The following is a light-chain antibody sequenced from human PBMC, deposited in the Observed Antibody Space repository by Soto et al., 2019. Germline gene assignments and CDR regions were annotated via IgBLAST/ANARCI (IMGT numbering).Light chain of an antibody. V-gene: IGLV2-8*01. CDR1: SSDVGGYNY. Sequence: QSVLTQPPSASGSPGQSVTISCTGTSSDVGGYNYVSWYQQHPGKAPKLMIYEVSKRPSGVPDRFSGSKSCNTASLTVSGLQAEDEADYYCSSYAGSNNFVVFGGGTKLTVL. CDR2: EVS. J-gene: IGLJ2*01. CDR3: SSYAGSNNFVV.